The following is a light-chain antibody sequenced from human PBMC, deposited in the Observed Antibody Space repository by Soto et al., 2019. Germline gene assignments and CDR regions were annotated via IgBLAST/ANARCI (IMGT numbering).Light chain of an antibody. CDR3: QTWGTGIVV. V-gene: IGLV4-69*01. CDR1: SGHSSYA. CDR2: LNSDGSH. J-gene: IGLJ2*01. Sequence: QLVLTQSPSASASLGXSXKLTCTLSSGHSSYAIAWHQQQPEKGPRYLMKLNSDGSHSKGDGIPDRFSGSSSGAERYLTISSLQSEDEADYYCQTWGTGIVVFGGGTKVTVL.